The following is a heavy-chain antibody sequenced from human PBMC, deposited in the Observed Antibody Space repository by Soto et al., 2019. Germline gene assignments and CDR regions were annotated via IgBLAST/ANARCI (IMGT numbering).Heavy chain of an antibody. CDR3: AADWSNRPFDF. Sequence: QMQLMQSGPEVKKPGTSVKVSCKASGFTLTSADVQWVRQTRGQRLECIGWIVGGSGSTNYAQQFQGRLAITRDMSTSTVYMELSSLRPEDTAVYYCAADWSNRPFDFWGQGTLVTVSS. J-gene: IGHJ4*02. V-gene: IGHV1-58*01. CDR1: GFTLTSAD. CDR2: IVGGSGST. D-gene: IGHD3-3*01.